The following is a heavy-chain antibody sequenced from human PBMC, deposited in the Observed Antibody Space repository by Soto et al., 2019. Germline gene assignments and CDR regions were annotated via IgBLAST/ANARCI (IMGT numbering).Heavy chain of an antibody. Sequence: SETLSLTCTVSGDSIIYYYMNWIRQSPGKRLEWVGYFYNSGSTDSNPALRSRVTMSKDTSKNQFSLRLTSVTAADTAVYYCARGTIFGVAGDGMDVWGQGTTVTVSS. CDR2: FYNSGST. J-gene: IGHJ6*02. CDR3: ARGTIFGVAGDGMDV. D-gene: IGHD3-3*01. V-gene: IGHV4-59*08. CDR1: GDSIIYYY.